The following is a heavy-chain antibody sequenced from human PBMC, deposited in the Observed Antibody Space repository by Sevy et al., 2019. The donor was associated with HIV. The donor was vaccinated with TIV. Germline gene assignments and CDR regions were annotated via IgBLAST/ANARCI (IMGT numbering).Heavy chain of an antibody. CDR2: IYQDGSEK. V-gene: IGHV3-7*01. Sequence: GGSLRLSCAASGFSFRSYWMTWVRQAPGKGLEWVASIYQDGSEKYYMDSVKGRFTVSRDNAKNSLSLQMNSLRVEETAVYYCAREGSYGDYMLSYYYGMDVWGQGTTVTVSS. D-gene: IGHD4-17*01. CDR1: GFSFRSYW. J-gene: IGHJ6*02. CDR3: AREGSYGDYMLSYYYGMDV.